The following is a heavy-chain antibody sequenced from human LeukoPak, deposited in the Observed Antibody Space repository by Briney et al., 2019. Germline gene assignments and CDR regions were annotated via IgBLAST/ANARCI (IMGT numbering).Heavy chain of an antibody. CDR2: TYYRSKWYN. D-gene: IGHD3-10*01. CDR3: ARGSWFGELFAAVAYYSYYMDV. V-gene: IGHV6-1*01. Sequence: SQTLSLTCTISGCSVTSNYDAWNCIRQSPSRGLEWLGSTYYRSKWYNDYAVSVKSRITINPDTSKNQFSVQLNSVHPEGTAVYYCARGSWFGELFAAVAYYSYYMDVWGKGTTVTVSS. CDR1: GCSVTSNYDA. J-gene: IGHJ6*03.